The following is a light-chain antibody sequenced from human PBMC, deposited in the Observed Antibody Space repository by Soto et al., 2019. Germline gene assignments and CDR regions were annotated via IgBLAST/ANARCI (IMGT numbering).Light chain of an antibody. Sequence: QSVLTQPASVSGSPGQSITIFCTGASSDVGAHNFVSWYQQHPGNAPKLLIYDVSNRPSGVSDRFSGSKSGNTASLTITGLQAEDEADYYCSSYTSSSTYVFGTGTKVNVL. V-gene: IGLV2-14*03. CDR1: SSDVGAHNF. CDR3: SSYTSSSTYV. J-gene: IGLJ1*01. CDR2: DVS.